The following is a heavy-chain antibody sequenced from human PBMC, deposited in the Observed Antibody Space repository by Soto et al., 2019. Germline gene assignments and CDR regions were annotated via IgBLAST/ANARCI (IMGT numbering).Heavy chain of an antibody. V-gene: IGHV4-61*01. CDR3: ATRYSGYDGLGDTFDI. J-gene: IGHJ3*02. D-gene: IGHD5-12*01. CDR1: GGSVSSGSYY. CDR2: IYYSGST. Sequence: PSATLSLTCTVSGGSVSSGSYYWSWIRQPPGKGLEWIGYIYYSGSTNYNPSLKRRVTISVDTSKNQCPLKLSSVTAADTAVYYCATRYSGYDGLGDTFDIWGQGTTVTVSS.